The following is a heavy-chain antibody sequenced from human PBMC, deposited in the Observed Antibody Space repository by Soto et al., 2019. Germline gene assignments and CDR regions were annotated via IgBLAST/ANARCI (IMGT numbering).Heavy chain of an antibody. Sequence: PGGSLRLSCAASTFTFNTYSMNWVRQAPGKGLEWISYISSSGSTVHYADAVKGRFTISRDNAKNSLHLQMNSLRVEDTAVYYCARDFRDSTIFGVTIISAFDMWGQGTMVTV. D-gene: IGHD3-3*01. CDR3: ARDFRDSTIFGVTIISAFDM. J-gene: IGHJ3*02. CDR1: TFTFNTYS. CDR2: ISSSGSTV. V-gene: IGHV3-48*01.